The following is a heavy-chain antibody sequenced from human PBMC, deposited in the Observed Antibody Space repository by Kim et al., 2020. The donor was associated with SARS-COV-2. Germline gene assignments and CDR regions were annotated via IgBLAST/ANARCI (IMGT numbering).Heavy chain of an antibody. V-gene: IGHV3-23*01. J-gene: IGHJ6*02. CDR1: GFTFSSYA. D-gene: IGHD2-2*01. CDR3: AKEWDIVVVPAAMGGMDV. CDR2: ISGSGGST. Sequence: GGSLRLSCAASGFTFSSYAMSWVRQAPGKGLEWVSAISGSGGSTYYADSVKGRFTISRDNSKNTLYLQMNSLRAEDTAVYYCAKEWDIVVVPAAMGGMDVWGQGTTVTVSS.